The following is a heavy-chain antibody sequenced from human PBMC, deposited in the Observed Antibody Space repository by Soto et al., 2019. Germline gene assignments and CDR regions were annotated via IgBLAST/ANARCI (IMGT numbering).Heavy chain of an antibody. J-gene: IGHJ6*02. D-gene: IGHD2-21*02. CDR3: ARDLWGYCGTDCYPLDV. CDR1: GGSISGYY. Sequence: ETLSLTCTVSGGSISGYYWSWIRQPPGKGLEWIGYMYNTGSTVYNPSFKSRVTISVDTSKNQFSLKLNSVTAADTAVYYCARDLWGYCGTDCYPLDVRGQGTTVTVSS. CDR2: MYNTGST. V-gene: IGHV4-59*01.